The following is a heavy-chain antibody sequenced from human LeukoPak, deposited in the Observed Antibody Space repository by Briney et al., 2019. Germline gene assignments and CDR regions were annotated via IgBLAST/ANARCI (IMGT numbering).Heavy chain of an antibody. CDR3: ARQGGDSGYDHYFDY. J-gene: IGHJ4*02. CDR2: ISSSSSYI. Sequence: TGGSLRLSCATSGFTFSSYSMNWVRQAPGKGLKWVSSISSSSSYIYYADSVKGRFTISRDNAKNSLYLQMNSLRAEDTAVYYCARQGGDSGYDHYFDYWGQGTLVTVSS. V-gene: IGHV3-21*01. D-gene: IGHD5-12*01. CDR1: GFTFSSYS.